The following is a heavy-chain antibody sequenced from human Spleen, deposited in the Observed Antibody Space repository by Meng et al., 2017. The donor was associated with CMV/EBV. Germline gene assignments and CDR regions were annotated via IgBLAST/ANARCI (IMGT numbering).Heavy chain of an antibody. CDR2: IIPILGIA. J-gene: IGHJ4*02. CDR1: GGTFSTYA. Sequence: QVQLVQPGAEVKKPGASVKVSCKASGGTFSTYAINWVRQAPGQGLEWMGGIIPILGIAKIAQKFQGRVTITAGNSTGTVYMDLSSLRSEDTAVYYCAIGDYGPLDYWGQGTLVTVSS. CDR3: AIGDYGPLDY. V-gene: IGHV1-69*10. D-gene: IGHD4-17*01.